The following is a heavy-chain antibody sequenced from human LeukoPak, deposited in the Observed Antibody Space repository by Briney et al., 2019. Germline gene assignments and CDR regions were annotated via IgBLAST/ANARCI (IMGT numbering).Heavy chain of an antibody. Sequence: SETLSLTCAVYGGSFSGYYWSWIRQPPGKGLEWIGEINHSGSTNYNPSLKSRVTISVDTSKNQFSLKLSSVTAADTAVYYCARRLWDNLRFDYWGQGTLVTVSS. V-gene: IGHV4-34*01. CDR3: ARRLWDNLRFDY. D-gene: IGHD5/OR15-5a*01. CDR1: GGSFSGYY. J-gene: IGHJ4*02. CDR2: INHSGST.